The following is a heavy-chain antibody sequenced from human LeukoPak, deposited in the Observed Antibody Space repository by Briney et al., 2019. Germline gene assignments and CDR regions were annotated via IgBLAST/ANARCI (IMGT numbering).Heavy chain of an antibody. D-gene: IGHD6-6*01. CDR3: ARSSSRRGYDY. V-gene: IGHV1-46*02. CDR1: GYTLTTIC. Sequence: SGKAACQPSGYTLTTICIGWDRQLPGRVLEWMGLINANGGSTNYALKFQGRVTMTRDTSTSTVYMELSSLRSEDTAVYYCARSSSRRGYDYWGQGTLVTVSS. J-gene: IGHJ4*02. CDR2: INANGGST.